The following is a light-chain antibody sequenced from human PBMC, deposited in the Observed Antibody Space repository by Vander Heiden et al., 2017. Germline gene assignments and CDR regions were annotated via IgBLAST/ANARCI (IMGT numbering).Light chain of an antibody. Sequence: QSVLTQPPSASGTPGQRVTISCSGSSSNIGRNTVNWYQQLPGTAPKLLIYSNNQRPSGVPDRFSGSKSGTSASLAIRGLQSEDEADDYCAAWDDSLNGLVVFGGGTKLTVL. CDR3: AAWDDSLNGLVV. CDR2: SNN. J-gene: IGLJ2*01. V-gene: IGLV1-44*01. CDR1: SSNIGRNT.